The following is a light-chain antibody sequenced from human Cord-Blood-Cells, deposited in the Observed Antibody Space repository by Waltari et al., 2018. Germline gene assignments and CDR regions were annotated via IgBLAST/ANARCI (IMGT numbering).Light chain of an antibody. CDR3: QAWDSSTVV. V-gene: IGLV3-1*01. J-gene: IGLJ2*01. CDR2: QDS. CDR1: KLGDKY. Sequence: SYELTQPPSASVSAGQTASITCPGDKLGDKYACWYQQKQGQSPGLVIYQDSKRPSGIPERFSGSNSGNTATLTISGTQAMDEADYYCQAWDSSTVVFGGGTKLTVL.